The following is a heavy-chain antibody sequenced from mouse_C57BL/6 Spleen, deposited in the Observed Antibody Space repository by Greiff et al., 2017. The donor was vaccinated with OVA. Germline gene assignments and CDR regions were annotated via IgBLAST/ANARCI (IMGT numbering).Heavy chain of an antibody. J-gene: IGHJ3*01. D-gene: IGHD2-5*01. CDR2: NYPRSGNT. CDR3: ALYSNYKFAY. V-gene: IGHV1-81*01. Sequence: QVQLQQSGAELARPGASVKLSCTASGYTFTSYGISWVKQRTGQGLEWIGENYPRSGNTYYNEKFKGKATLTADKSSSTAYMELRSLTSEDSAVYFCALYSNYKFAYWGQGTLVTVSA. CDR1: GYTFTSYG.